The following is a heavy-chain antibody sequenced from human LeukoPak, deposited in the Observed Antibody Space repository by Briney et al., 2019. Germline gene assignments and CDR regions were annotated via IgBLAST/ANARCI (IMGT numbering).Heavy chain of an antibody. J-gene: IGHJ5*02. CDR2: IIPIFGTA. D-gene: IGHD2-2*01. CDR3: ASGGGVVVPAFDNWFDP. V-gene: IGHV1-69*05. Sequence: SVKVSCKASGGTFSSYAISWVRQAPGQGLEWMGGIIPIFGTANYAQKFQGRVTITTDESTSTAYMELSSLRSEDTAVYYCASGGGVVVPAFDNWFDPWGQGTLVTVSS. CDR1: GGTFSSYA.